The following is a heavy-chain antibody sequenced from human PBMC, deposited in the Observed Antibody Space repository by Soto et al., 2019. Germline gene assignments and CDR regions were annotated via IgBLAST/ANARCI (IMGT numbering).Heavy chain of an antibody. CDR2: IKQDGSEK. D-gene: IGHD6-13*01. Sequence: GGSLRLSCAASGFTFSSYWMSWARQAPGKGLEWVANIKQDGSEKYYVDSVKGRFTISRDNAKNSLYLQMNSLRAEDTAVYYCAREGSSSGYRLAVRRSGYYFDYWGQGTLVTVSS. J-gene: IGHJ4*02. CDR3: AREGSSSGYRLAVRRSGYYFDY. V-gene: IGHV3-7*01. CDR1: GFTFSSYW.